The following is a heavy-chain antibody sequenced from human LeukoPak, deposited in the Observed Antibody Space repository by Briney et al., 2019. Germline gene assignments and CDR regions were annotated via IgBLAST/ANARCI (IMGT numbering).Heavy chain of an antibody. J-gene: IGHJ3*02. CDR1: GGSFSGYY. CDR3: ARQITVGATRGRDAFDI. CDR2: INHSGST. Sequence: KPSETLSLTCAVYGGSFSGYYWSWIRQPPGKGLEWIGEINHSGSTNYNPSLKSRVTISVDTSKNQFSLKLSSVTAADTAVYYCARQITVGATRGRDAFDIWGQGTMVTVSS. V-gene: IGHV4-34*01. D-gene: IGHD1-26*01.